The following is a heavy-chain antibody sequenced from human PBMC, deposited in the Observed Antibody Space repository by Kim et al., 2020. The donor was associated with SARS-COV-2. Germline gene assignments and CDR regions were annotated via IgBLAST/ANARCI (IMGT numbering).Heavy chain of an antibody. CDR1: GGTFSSYA. CDR3: ARGRFDIVVVVAATPRHYYYGMDV. J-gene: IGHJ6*02. CDR2: IIPIFGTA. V-gene: IGHV1-69*13. D-gene: IGHD2-15*01. Sequence: SVKVSCKASGGTFSSYAISWVRQAPGQGLEWMGGIIPIFGTANYAQKFQGRVTITADESTSTAYMELSSLRSEDTAVYYCARGRFDIVVVVAATPRHYYYGMDVWGQGTTVTVSS.